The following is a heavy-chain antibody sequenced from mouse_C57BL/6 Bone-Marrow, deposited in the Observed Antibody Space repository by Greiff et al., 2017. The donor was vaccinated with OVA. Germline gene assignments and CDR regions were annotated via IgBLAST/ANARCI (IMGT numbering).Heavy chain of an antibody. D-gene: IGHD1-1*01. CDR2: IDPETGGT. Sequence: QVQLQQSGAELVRPGASVTLSCKASGYTFTDYEMHWVKQTPVHGLEWIGAIDPETGGTAYNQKFKGKAILTADKSSSTAYMELRSLTSEDSAVYYCTRPLFTTVVATDFDYWGQGTTLTVSS. CDR1: GYTFTDYE. CDR3: TRPLFTTVVATDFDY. V-gene: IGHV1-15*01. J-gene: IGHJ2*01.